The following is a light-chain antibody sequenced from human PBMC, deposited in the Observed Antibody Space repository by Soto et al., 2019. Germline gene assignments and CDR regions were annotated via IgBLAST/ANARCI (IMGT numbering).Light chain of an antibody. J-gene: IGKJ5*01. V-gene: IGKV3-11*01. Sequence: EIVLTQSPATLSSSPGERATLSCRASQSVSSSLAWYQQKPGKAPRLLIYGSSNGAGGIPARFSGRGSGTAFTLTIRSLEAGEFSIYYCQQRSNWPVTLGQGTRLEIK. CDR2: GSS. CDR1: QSVSSS. CDR3: QQRSNWPVT.